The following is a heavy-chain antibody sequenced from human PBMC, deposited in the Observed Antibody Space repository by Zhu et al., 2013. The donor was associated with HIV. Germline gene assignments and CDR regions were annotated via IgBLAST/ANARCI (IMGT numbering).Heavy chain of an antibody. Sequence: QVQLVQSGAEVKKPGSSVKVSCKASGGTFSSYAISWVRQAPGQGLEWMGGIIPIFGTANYAQKFQGRVTITADESTSTAYMELSSLRSEDTAVYYCARCIVVVPAARDYYYYYYGMDVVGPRDHGHRLL. D-gene: IGHD2-2*01. J-gene: IGHJ6*02. CDR1: GGTFSSYA. CDR3: ARCIVVVPAARDYYYYYYGMDV. V-gene: IGHV1-69*01. CDR2: IIPIFGTA.